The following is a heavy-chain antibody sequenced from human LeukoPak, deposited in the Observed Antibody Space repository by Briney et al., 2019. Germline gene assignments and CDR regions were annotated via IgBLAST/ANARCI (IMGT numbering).Heavy chain of an antibody. Sequence: PSETLSLTCTVSGGSISSSSYYWGWIRQPPGKGLEWIGSIYYSGSTYYNPSLKSRVTISVDTSKNQFSLKLSSVTAADTVVHYCASRGELRYFDWLFNGDAFDIWGQGTMVTVSS. J-gene: IGHJ3*02. D-gene: IGHD3-9*01. CDR1: GGSISSSSYY. CDR2: IYYSGST. V-gene: IGHV4-39*01. CDR3: ASRGELRYFDWLFNGDAFDI.